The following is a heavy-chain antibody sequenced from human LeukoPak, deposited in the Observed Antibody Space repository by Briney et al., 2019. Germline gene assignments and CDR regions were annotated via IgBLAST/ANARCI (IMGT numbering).Heavy chain of an antibody. V-gene: IGHV4-39*07. Sequence: SETLSLTCTVSGGSISSGSYYWSWIRQPPGKGLEWIGSIYHSGSTYYNPSLKSRVTISVDTSKNQFSLKLSSVTAADTAVYYCARGGGGYDYSVYWGQGTLVTVSS. D-gene: IGHD5-12*01. CDR3: ARGGGGYDYSVY. J-gene: IGHJ4*02. CDR1: GGSISSGSYY. CDR2: IYHSGST.